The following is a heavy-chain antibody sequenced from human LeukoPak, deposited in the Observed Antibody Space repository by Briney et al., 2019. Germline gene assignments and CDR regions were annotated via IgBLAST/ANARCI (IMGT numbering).Heavy chain of an antibody. J-gene: IGHJ6*04. CDR1: GFTFSDHY. CDR2: TRNKANSYTT. Sequence: GGSLRLSCAASGFTFSDHYMDWVRQAPGKGLEWVGRTRNKANSYTTEYAAPVKGRFTISRDDSKNSLYLQMNSLKTEDTAVYYCARARYGSGSYYNGYYYYGMDVWGKGTTVTVSS. CDR3: ARARYGSGSYYNGYYYYGMDV. D-gene: IGHD3-10*01. V-gene: IGHV3-72*01.